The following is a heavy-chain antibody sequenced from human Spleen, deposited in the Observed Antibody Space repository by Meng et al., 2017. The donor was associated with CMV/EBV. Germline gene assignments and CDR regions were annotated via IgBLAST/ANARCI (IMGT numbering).Heavy chain of an antibody. J-gene: IGHJ4*02. CDR1: GFTFSRYW. D-gene: IGHD1-14*01. CDR3: AKIGPNRGAY. Sequence: GESLKISCAASGFTFSRYWMHWVRQAPGKGLVWVSRINSDGSIISYADSVKGRFTISRDNAENTLYLQMNSLRDEDTAVYYCAKIGPNRGAYWGQGTLVTVSS. V-gene: IGHV3-74*01. CDR2: INSDGSII.